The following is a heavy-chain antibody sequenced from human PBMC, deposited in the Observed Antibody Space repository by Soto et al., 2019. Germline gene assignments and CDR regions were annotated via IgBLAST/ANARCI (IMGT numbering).Heavy chain of an antibody. V-gene: IGHV4-34*01. CDR2: INHSGST. CDR3: ARVWRRPHDWFDP. D-gene: IGHD1-1*01. CDR1: GGSFGGYY. Sequence: LETLSLTCAVYGGSFGGYYGSWIRQPPGKGLEWIGEINHSGSTNYNPSLKSRVTISVDTSKNQFSLKLSSVTAADTAVYYCARVWRRPHDWFDPWGQGTLVTVSS. J-gene: IGHJ5*02.